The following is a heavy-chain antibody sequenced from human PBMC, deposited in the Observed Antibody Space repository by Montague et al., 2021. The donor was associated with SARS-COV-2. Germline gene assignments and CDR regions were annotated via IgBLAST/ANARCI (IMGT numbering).Heavy chain of an antibody. V-gene: IGHV4-61*02. CDR2: IYTSGST. Sequence: TLSLTCTVSGGSISSASYYWSWIRQPAGKGLEWIGRIYTSGSTNYNPSLKSRVTISVDTSKNQFSLKLSSVTAADTAVYYCARGVLRYFDWTSPFDYWGQGTLVTVSS. CDR1: GGSISSASYY. CDR3: ARGVLRYFDWTSPFDY. J-gene: IGHJ4*02. D-gene: IGHD3-9*01.